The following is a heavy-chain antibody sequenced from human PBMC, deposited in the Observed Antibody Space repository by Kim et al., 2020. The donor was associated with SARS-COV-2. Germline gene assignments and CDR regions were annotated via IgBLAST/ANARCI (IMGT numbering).Heavy chain of an antibody. D-gene: IGHD2-15*01. CDR1: GFTFSDYY. CDR2: ISSTSSST. CDR3: ARGKISMAGFDN. J-gene: IGHJ4*02. Sequence: GGSLRLSCVVSGFTFSDYYMTWIRQAPGKGLEWVSSISSTSSSTNYADSVKGRFTVSRDNAKNSLYLHMNGLRAEDTAVYFCARGKISMAGFDNWGRGTL. V-gene: IGHV3-11*05.